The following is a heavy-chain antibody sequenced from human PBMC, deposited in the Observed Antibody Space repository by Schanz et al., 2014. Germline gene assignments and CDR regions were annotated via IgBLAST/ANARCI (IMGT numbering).Heavy chain of an antibody. V-gene: IGHV1-2*02. J-gene: IGHJ5*02. D-gene: IGHD3-10*01. Sequence: QVHLVQSGSEVKKPGASVKVSCKASRYPFTGYYIHWARQAPGQGLERRGWINPNTGGTNYAQKCQGRATMTRDTSIRIAYMERRRLTSAATAVYSCAREGGWGENSNGFDPWGQGTLVTVSS. CDR1: RYPFTGYY. CDR3: AREGGWGENSNGFDP. CDR2: INPNTGGT.